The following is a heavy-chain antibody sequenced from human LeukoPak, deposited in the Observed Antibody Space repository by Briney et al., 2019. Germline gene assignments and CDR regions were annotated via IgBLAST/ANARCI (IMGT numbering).Heavy chain of an antibody. Sequence: GGSLRLSCAASGFTFSSCAMTWVRQAPGKGLDWVSTVRGGGGSAYYADSVKGRFIISRDNSKNTLYLQMNSLRAEDTALYYCAKDLHSSSSCYWGQGALVTVSS. D-gene: IGHD6-6*01. CDR1: GFTFSSCA. V-gene: IGHV3-23*01. CDR2: VRGGGGSA. J-gene: IGHJ4*02. CDR3: AKDLHSSSSCY.